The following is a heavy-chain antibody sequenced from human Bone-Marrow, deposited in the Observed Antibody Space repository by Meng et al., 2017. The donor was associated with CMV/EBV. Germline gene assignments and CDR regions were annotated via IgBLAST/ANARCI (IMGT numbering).Heavy chain of an antibody. Sequence: VSCQASGYTFTSYGVRWVRQATGHGLEWMGWMNPNSGNTGYLQKFQDRVTMTRNTSISTAYMELSSLTSEDTAIYYCARFASGSSTNWGQGTLVTVSS. J-gene: IGHJ4*02. CDR2: MNPNSGNT. CDR3: ARFASGSSTN. CDR1: GYTFTSYG. V-gene: IGHV1-8*01. D-gene: IGHD3-10*01.